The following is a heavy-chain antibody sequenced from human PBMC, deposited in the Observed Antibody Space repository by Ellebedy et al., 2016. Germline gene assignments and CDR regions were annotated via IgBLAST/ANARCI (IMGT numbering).Heavy chain of an antibody. V-gene: IGHV4-34*01. CDR1: GGSFSGYY. D-gene: IGHD2-15*01. Sequence: SETLSLTFAVYGGSFSGYYWSWIRQPPGKGLEWIGEINHSGSTNYNPSLKSRVTISVDTSKNQFSLKLSSVTAAYTAVYYWARGGGYCNGGSCYRVKTSLDYWGQGTLVTVSS. CDR2: INHSGST. CDR3: ARGGGYCNGGSCYRVKTSLDY. J-gene: IGHJ4*02.